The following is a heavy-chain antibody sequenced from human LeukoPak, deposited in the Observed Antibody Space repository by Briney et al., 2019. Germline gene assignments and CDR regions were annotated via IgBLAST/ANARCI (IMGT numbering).Heavy chain of an antibody. CDR1: GFTFSDHH. V-gene: IGHV3-72*01. J-gene: IGHJ4*02. CDR3: ARSPLGIAPFDY. D-gene: IGHD7-27*01. CDR2: IRNKANRYTT. Sequence: GGSLRLSCAASGFTFSDHHMDWVRQTPGEGLEWVARIRNKANRYTTEYAASVKGRFTISRDDSENSLYLQMDSLKTEDTAVYYCARSPLGIAPFDYWGQGTLVTVSS.